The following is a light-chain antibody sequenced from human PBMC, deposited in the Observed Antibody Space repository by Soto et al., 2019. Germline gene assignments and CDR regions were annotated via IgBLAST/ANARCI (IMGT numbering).Light chain of an antibody. V-gene: IGKV1-17*03. Sequence: DIQMTQSPSSVSASVGDRFTITCRASQAISHYLAWFHQRPGKVPKRLIYGASTLQSGVPSRFSGSGSGTEFTLTISSLQPEDFGTYYCLQHNTYPLSFGGGTKVDIK. CDR1: QAISHY. J-gene: IGKJ4*01. CDR3: LQHNTYPLS. CDR2: GAS.